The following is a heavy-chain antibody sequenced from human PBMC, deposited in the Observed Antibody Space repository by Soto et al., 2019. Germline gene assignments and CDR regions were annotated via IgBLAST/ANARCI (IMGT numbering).Heavy chain of an antibody. Sequence: SETLSLTCTVSGGSISSYYWSWIRQPPGQGLEWIGYIYYSGSTNYNPSLKSRVTISVDTSKNQFSLKLSSVTAADTAVYYCARVTPDYYDSSGYYYVSGWFDPWGQGTLVTVS. V-gene: IGHV4-59*01. CDR2: IYYSGST. CDR3: ARVTPDYYDSSGYYYVSGWFDP. CDR1: GGSISSYY. D-gene: IGHD3-22*01. J-gene: IGHJ5*02.